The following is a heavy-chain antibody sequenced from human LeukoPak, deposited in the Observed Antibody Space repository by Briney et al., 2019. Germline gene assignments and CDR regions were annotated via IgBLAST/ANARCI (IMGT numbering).Heavy chain of an antibody. J-gene: IGHJ3*02. CDR1: GGSISNSY. D-gene: IGHD1-26*01. CDR2: IYYTGST. V-gene: IGHV4-59*08. CDR3: ARPPRGVRDAFEI. Sequence: KPSETLSLTCTVSGGSISNSYWSWIRQPPGKGLEWIGYIYYTGSTNYNPPLKSRVSISVDTSKNQFSLKLRSVTAADTAVYYCARPPRGVRDAFEIWGQGTMVTVSS.